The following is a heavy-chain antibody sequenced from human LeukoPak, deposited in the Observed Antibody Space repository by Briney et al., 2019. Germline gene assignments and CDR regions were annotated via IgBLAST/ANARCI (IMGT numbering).Heavy chain of an antibody. D-gene: IGHD3-3*01. CDR3: AKDRAAFSLNYFDY. J-gene: IGHJ4*02. Sequence: GGSLRLSCAASGFTFDDYAMHWARQAPGKGLEWVSGISWNSGSIGYADSVKGRFTISRDNAKNSLYLQMNSLRAEDTALYYCAKDRAAFSLNYFDYWGQGTLVTVSS. V-gene: IGHV3-9*01. CDR1: GFTFDDYA. CDR2: ISWNSGSI.